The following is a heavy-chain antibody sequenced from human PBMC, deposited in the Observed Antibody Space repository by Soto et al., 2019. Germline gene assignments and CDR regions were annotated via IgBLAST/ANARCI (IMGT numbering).Heavy chain of an antibody. V-gene: IGHV3-9*01. CDR2: ITSNSGSI. J-gene: IGHJ4*02. CDR1: GFTFDNYA. Sequence: EVQLVESGGGLVQPGRSLRLSCAASGFTFDNYAMHWLRQAPGKGLEWVSTITSNSGSIGYAVSVKGRFTISRDNAKNSLYLQMNSLRAEDTALYFCAKDLGDGYNTGLDCWGQGSLVTVSS. D-gene: IGHD5-12*01. CDR3: AKDLGDGYNTGLDC.